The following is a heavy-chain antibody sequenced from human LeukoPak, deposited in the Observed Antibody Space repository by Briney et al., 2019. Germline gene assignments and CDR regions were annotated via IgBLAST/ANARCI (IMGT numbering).Heavy chain of an antibody. Sequence: GGSLRLSCAASGFTFSSYAMHWVRQAPGRGLEYVSAISNGGGSTHYANSVKGRFTISRDNSKNTLYLQMGSLRAEDMAVYYCARPYYDIWSAYVYWGQGTLVTVSS. V-gene: IGHV3-64*01. CDR3: ARPYYDIWSAYVY. J-gene: IGHJ4*02. CDR2: ISNGGGST. CDR1: GFTFSSYA. D-gene: IGHD3-3*01.